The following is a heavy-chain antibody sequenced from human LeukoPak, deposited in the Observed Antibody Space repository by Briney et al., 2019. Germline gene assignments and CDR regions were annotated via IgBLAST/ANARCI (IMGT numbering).Heavy chain of an antibody. J-gene: IGHJ3*02. V-gene: IGHV4-34*01. D-gene: IGHD2-15*01. Sequence: SETLSLTCAVYGGSFSGYYWSWIRQPPGKGLEWIGEINHSGSTNYNPSLKSRVAISVDTSKNQFSLKLSSVTAADTAVYYCARGAGGGGYGAFDIWAKGQWSPSLQ. CDR2: INHSGST. CDR1: GGSFSGYY. CDR3: ARGAGGGGYGAFDI.